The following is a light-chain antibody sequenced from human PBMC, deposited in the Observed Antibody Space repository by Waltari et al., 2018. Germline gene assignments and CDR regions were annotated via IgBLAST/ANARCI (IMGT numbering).Light chain of an antibody. V-gene: IGKV1-NL1*01. Sequence: DIQMTQSPSSLSASVGDRVTITCRASQGISNSLAWYQQKPGKAPKLLLYSASRLESGVPSRCSGSGSGTDYTLTISSLQPEDFATYYCQQYYSTTYTFGQGTKLEIK. J-gene: IGKJ2*01. CDR3: QQYYSTTYT. CDR1: QGISNS. CDR2: SAS.